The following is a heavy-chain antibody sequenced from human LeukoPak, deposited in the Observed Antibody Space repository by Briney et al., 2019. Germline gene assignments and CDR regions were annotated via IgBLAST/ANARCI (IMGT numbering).Heavy chain of an antibody. Sequence: GESLKISCKGSGYSFTSYWIGWVRQMPGKGLEWMGIIYPGDSDTRYSPSFQGQVTISADKSISTTYLQWSSLKASDTAMYYRARALGYCSGGSCYWAYFDYWGQGTLVTVSS. CDR3: ARALGYCSGGSCYWAYFDY. J-gene: IGHJ4*02. V-gene: IGHV5-51*01. D-gene: IGHD2-15*01. CDR2: IYPGDSDT. CDR1: GYSFTSYW.